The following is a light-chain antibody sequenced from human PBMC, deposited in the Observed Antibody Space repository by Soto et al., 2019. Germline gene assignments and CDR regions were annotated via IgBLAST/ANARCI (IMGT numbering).Light chain of an antibody. J-gene: IGKJ1*01. CDR3: QQRSNWPS. CDR1: QSVSSSY. V-gene: IGKV3D-20*02. Sequence: EIVLTQSPGTLSLSPGERATLSCRASQSVSSSYLAWYQQKPGQAPRLLIYGASSRATGIPDRFSRSGSGTDFTLTISRLEPEDFATDYCQQRSNWPSFGLGTKVDIK. CDR2: GAS.